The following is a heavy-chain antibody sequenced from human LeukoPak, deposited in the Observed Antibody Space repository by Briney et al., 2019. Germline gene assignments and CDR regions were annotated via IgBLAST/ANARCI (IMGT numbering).Heavy chain of an antibody. Sequence: GGSLRLSCPASGFGFSGYSMTWVRQGPGKGLEWISYIGTSSGTTYYADPVNGRFSISRDNAENTLYLQMNSLRAEDTGIYYCARVIHRQTYYFDYWGRGTLVTVSS. D-gene: IGHD5-18*01. V-gene: IGHV3-48*01. CDR3: ARVIHRQTYYFDY. J-gene: IGHJ4*02. CDR2: IGTSSGTT. CDR1: GFGFSGYS.